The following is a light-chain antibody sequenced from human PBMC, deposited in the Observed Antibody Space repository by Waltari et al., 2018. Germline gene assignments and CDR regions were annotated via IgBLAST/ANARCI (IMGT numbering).Light chain of an antibody. J-gene: IGKJ1*01. CDR2: GAS. CDR1: QTVTRNF. Sequence: EIVLTQSPGTLSLSPGERATLSCRASQTVTRNFLAWYQQTPGQAPRLHIYGASIRATGIPDRFSGSGSGTDFTLTISRLEPEDFAVYYCHQYDSSPRTFGQGTKVEIQ. V-gene: IGKV3-20*01. CDR3: HQYDSSPRT.